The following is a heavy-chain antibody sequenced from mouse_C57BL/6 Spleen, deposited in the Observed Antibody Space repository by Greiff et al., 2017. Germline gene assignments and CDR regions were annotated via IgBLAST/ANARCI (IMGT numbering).Heavy chain of an antibody. CDR1: GYAFSSYW. D-gene: IGHD2-5*01. J-gene: IGHJ1*03. CDR2: IYPGDGDT. V-gene: IGHV1-80*01. Sequence: VQLQQSGAELVKPGASVKISCKASGYAFSSYWMNWVKQRPGKGLEWIGQIYPGDGDTNYNGKFKGKATLTADKSSSTAYMQLSSLTSEDSAVYFCARKGGHYSSYGDWYFDVWGTGTTVTVSS. CDR3: ARKGGHYSSYGDWYFDV.